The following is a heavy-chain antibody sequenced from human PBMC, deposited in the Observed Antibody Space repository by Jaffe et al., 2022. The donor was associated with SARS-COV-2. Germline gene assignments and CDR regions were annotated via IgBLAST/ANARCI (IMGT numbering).Heavy chain of an antibody. V-gene: IGHV4-59*01. D-gene: IGHD6-19*01. Sequence: QVQLQESGPGLVKPSETLSLTCTVSGGSISSYYWSWIRQPPGKGLEWIGYIYYSGSTNYNPSLKSRVTISVDTSKNQFSLKLSSVTAADTAVYYCARGAGGWLDYWGQGTLVTVSS. CDR2: IYYSGST. CDR1: GGSISSYY. CDR3: ARGAGGWLDY. J-gene: IGHJ4*02.